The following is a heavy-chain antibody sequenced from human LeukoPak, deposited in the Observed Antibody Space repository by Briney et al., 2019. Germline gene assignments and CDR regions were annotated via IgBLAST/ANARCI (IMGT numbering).Heavy chain of an antibody. CDR2: IYPGDSNT. V-gene: IGHV5-51*01. CDR1: GYRFTSYW. CDR3: ARHQDYYYMDV. Sequence: GESLKTSCKGSGYRFTSYWIGWMRQMPGKGLGWMGIIYPGDSNTRYSPSFQGQVTFSADKPISTAYLQWSSLKASDNAIYYCARHQDYYYMDVWGKGTTVTVSS. J-gene: IGHJ6*03.